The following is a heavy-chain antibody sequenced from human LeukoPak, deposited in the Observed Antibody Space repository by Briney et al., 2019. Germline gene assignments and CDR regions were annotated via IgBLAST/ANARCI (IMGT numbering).Heavy chain of an antibody. Sequence: ASVKVSCKASGYTFTSYGSSWVRQAPGQGLEWMGWISAYNGNTNYAQKLQGRVTLTTNTSTSTAYMELRSLRSDDTAVYYCAREVTMKGYYFDYWGQGTLVTVSS. CDR3: AREVTMKGYYFDY. D-gene: IGHD3-22*01. CDR2: ISAYNGNT. CDR1: GYTFTSYG. J-gene: IGHJ4*02. V-gene: IGHV1-18*01.